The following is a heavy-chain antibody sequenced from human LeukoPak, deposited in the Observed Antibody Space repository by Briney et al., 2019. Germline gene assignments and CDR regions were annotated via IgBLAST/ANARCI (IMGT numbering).Heavy chain of an antibody. V-gene: IGHV1-2*02. Sequence: ASVKVSCKASGYTFTGYYMHWVRQAPGQGLEWMGWINPNSGGTNYAQKFQGRVTMTRDTSISTAYMELSRLRSDDTAVYYCARGYCSSTSCYVYPIPDAFDIWGQGTMVTVSS. CDR2: INPNSGGT. D-gene: IGHD2-2*01. J-gene: IGHJ3*02. CDR3: ARGYCSSTSCYVYPIPDAFDI. CDR1: GYTFTGYY.